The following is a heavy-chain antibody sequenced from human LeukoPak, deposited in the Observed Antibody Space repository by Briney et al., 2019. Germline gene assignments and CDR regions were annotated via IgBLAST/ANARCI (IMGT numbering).Heavy chain of an antibody. CDR1: GYTFTSYA. V-gene: IGHV1-3*01. CDR2: INAGNGNT. CDR3: ARSSPGGSPWIQLWSPFDY. D-gene: IGHD5-18*01. J-gene: IGHJ4*02. Sequence: GASVKVSCKASGYTFTSYATHWVRQAPGQRLEWMGWINAGNGNTKYSQKFQGRVTITRDTSASTAYMELSSLRSEDTAVYYCARSSPGGSPWIQLWSPFDYWGQGTLVTVSS.